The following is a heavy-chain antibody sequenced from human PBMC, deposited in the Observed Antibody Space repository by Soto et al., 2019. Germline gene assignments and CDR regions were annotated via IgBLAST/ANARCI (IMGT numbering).Heavy chain of an antibody. D-gene: IGHD2-21*02. CDR1: GGTFSSYA. V-gene: IGHV1-69*13. CDR3: TRDVCGGDCYLPPFDI. Sequence: SVKVSCKASGGTFSSYAISWVRQAPGQGLEWMGGIIPIFGTANYAQKFQGRVTITADESTSTAYMELSSLKTEDTAVYYCTRDVCGGDCYLPPFDIWGQGTMVTVSS. J-gene: IGHJ3*02. CDR2: IIPIFGTA.